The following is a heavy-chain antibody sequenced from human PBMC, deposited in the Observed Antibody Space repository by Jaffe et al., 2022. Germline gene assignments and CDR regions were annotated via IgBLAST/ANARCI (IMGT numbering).Heavy chain of an antibody. CDR3: TRDAPGADTSDL. D-gene: IGHD2-2*01. Sequence: EVQLVESGGGLVQPGGSLRLSCAASGFTFTDYEFNWVRQAPGKGLEWISYMNIGGSRRLYADSVKGRFTISRDNAKSSLYLQMDSLRVDDTGVYYCTRDAPGADTSDLWGQGTLVTVSS. J-gene: IGHJ5*02. V-gene: IGHV3-48*03. CDR1: GFTFTDYE. CDR2: MNIGGSRR.